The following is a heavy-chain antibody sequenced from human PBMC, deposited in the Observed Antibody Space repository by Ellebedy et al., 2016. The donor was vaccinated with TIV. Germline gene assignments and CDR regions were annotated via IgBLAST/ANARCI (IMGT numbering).Heavy chain of an antibody. Sequence: MPSETLSLTCTVSGGSTSTYYWTWIRQTPWKGLEWIGNVYYSGSPNYNPSLKSRVTISLDTSKKQFSLKLDSVTAADTAVYYCARGFLSKWLDPWGRGTLVTVSS. V-gene: IGHV4-59*01. CDR3: ARGFLSKWLDP. CDR1: GGSTSTYY. J-gene: IGHJ5*02. CDR2: VYYSGSP.